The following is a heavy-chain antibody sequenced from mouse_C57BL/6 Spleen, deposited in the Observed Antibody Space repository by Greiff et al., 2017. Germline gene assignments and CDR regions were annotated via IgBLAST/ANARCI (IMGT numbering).Heavy chain of an antibody. Sequence: QVQLQQPGAELVKPGASVKMSCKASGYTFTSYWITWVKQRPGQGLEWIGDIYPGSGSTNYNEKFKSKATLTVDTSSGTAYMQLSSLTSEDSAVYYCAREGGYYYGRFAYWGQGTLVTVSA. CDR2: IYPGSGST. CDR1: GYTFTSYW. CDR3: AREGGYYYGRFAY. D-gene: IGHD1-1*01. J-gene: IGHJ3*01. V-gene: IGHV1-55*01.